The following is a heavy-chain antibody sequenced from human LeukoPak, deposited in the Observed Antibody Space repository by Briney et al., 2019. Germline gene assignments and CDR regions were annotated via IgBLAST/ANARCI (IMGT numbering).Heavy chain of an antibody. D-gene: IGHD3-3*01. CDR1: GGSVRGYY. J-gene: IGHJ5*02. CDR3: AKDVGGVVAPRGFDP. Sequence: SETLSLTCTVSGGSVRGYYWSWIRQPPGKGLEWIGYIYYSGTTKYNPSLESRVTISVDTSKNQFSLKMSSVTAADTAVYYCAKDVGGVVAPRGFDPWGRGTLVIVSS. CDR2: IYYSGTT. V-gene: IGHV4-59*02.